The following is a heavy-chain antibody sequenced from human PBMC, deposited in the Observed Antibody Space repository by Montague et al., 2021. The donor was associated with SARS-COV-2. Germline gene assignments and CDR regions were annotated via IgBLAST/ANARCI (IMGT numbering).Heavy chain of an antibody. CDR3: ARVIAGYCSSTSCYTGWFDT. D-gene: IGHD2-2*02. CDR1: GGSISSGGYY. Sequence: TLSLTCTVSGGSISSGGYYWSWIRQHPGKGLEWIGYIYYSGSTCYNPSLKSRVTISVDTSKNQFSLKLSSVTAADTAVYYCARVIAGYCSSTSCYTGWFDTWGQGTPVTVSS. CDR2: IYYSGST. J-gene: IGHJ5*02. V-gene: IGHV4-31*03.